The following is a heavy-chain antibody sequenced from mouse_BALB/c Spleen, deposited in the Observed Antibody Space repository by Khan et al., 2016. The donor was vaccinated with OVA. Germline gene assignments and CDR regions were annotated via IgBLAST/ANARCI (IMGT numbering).Heavy chain of an antibody. D-gene: IGHD2-14*01. V-gene: IGHV1-4*01. CDR2: INPSNGYT. Sequence: QAQLQQSGAELARPGASVKMSCKASGYTFTSYTIHWIKLRPGQGLEWIGYINPSNGYTNYNQKFKDKATLTADKSSTTAYMELSSLTSDDSALYNCVRDGAYHRNDGWFAYWGQGTLVTVSA. J-gene: IGHJ3*01. CDR3: VRDGAYHRNDGWFAY. CDR1: GYTFTSYT.